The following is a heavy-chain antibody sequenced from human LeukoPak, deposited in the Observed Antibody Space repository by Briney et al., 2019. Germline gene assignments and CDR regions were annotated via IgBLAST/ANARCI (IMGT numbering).Heavy chain of an antibody. CDR1: GGTFSSYA. Sequence: SVKVSCKASGGTFSSYAISWVRQAPGQGREWMGRIIPIFGTANYAQKFQGRVTITTDESTSTAYMELSSLRSEDTAVYYCATRPVGVGADIDYWGQGTLVTVSS. CDR3: ATRPVGVGADIDY. J-gene: IGHJ4*02. V-gene: IGHV1-69*05. CDR2: IIPIFGTA. D-gene: IGHD1-26*01.